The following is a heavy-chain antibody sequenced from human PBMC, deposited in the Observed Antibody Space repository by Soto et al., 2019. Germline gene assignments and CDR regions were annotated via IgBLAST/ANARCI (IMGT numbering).Heavy chain of an antibody. CDR2: ISAYNGNT. CDR3: ARAFTPAARVAWFDP. D-gene: IGHD2-2*01. CDR1: GYTFTSYG. Sequence: QVQLVQSGAEVKKPGASVKVSCKASGYTFTSYGISWVRQAPGQGLEWMGWISAYNGNTNYAQKLQGRVTMTTDTSTSTGYMELRSLRSDDTAVYYCARAFTPAARVAWFDPWGQGTLVTVSS. J-gene: IGHJ5*02. V-gene: IGHV1-18*01.